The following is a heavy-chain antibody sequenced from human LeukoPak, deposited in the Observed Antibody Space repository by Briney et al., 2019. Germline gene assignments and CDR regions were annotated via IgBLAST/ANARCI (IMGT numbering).Heavy chain of an antibody. D-gene: IGHD2-21*02. V-gene: IGHV3-23*01. CDR1: GFTFSSYT. Sequence: PGGSLRLSCAASGFTFSSYTMTWVRQAPGKGLEWVSGITGSSDSTYYADSVKGRFTVSRDNSRNTLLLQMNSLRAEDTAVYYCAKKTSYCAGDCYPYYFDYWGHGTLVTVSS. CDR2: ITGSSDST. J-gene: IGHJ4*01. CDR3: AKKTSYCAGDCYPYYFDY.